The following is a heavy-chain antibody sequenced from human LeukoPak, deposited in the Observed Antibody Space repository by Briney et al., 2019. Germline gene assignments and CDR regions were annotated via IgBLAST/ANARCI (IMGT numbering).Heavy chain of an antibody. CDR1: GFTFSSYA. CDR2: ITGSGGST. V-gene: IGHV3-23*01. J-gene: IGHJ4*02. CDR3: ATERNWVFDY. D-gene: IGHD7-27*01. Sequence: GGSLRLSCAASGFTFSSYAMSWVRQAPGKGLEWVSAITGSGGSTYYADSVKGRFTISRDNSRNTLYVQMNSLRAEDTAVYYCATERNWVFDYWGQGTLVTVSS.